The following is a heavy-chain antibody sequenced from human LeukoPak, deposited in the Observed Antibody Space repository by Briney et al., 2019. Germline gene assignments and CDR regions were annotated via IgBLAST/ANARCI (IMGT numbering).Heavy chain of an antibody. CDR2: INPNSGGT. CDR3: ARYLRYNWNYEEWVWFDP. J-gene: IGHJ5*02. D-gene: IGHD1-7*01. Sequence: ASVKVSFKASGYTFTGYYMHWVRQAPGQGLEWMGWINPNSGGTNYAQKFQGRVTMTRDTSISTAYMELSRLRSDDTAVYYCARYLRYNWNYEEWVWFDPWGQGTLVTVSS. CDR1: GYTFTGYY. V-gene: IGHV1-2*02.